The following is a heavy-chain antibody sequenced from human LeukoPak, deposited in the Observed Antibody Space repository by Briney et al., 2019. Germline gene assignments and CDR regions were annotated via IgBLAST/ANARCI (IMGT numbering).Heavy chain of an antibody. V-gene: IGHV3-33*01. J-gene: IGHJ6*02. Sequence: PGGSLRLSCAASGFTFSSYGMHWVRQAPGKGLEWVAVIWYDGSNKYYADSVKGRFTISRDNSKNTLYLQMNSLRAEDTAVYYCARPKGDTAMDYYYYGMDVWGQGTTVTVSS. CDR3: ARPKGDTAMDYYYYGMDV. D-gene: IGHD5-18*01. CDR2: IWYDGSNK. CDR1: GFTFSSYG.